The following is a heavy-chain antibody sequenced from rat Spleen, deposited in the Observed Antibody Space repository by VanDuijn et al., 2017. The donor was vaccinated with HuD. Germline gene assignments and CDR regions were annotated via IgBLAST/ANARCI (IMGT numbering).Heavy chain of an antibody. CDR3: ARSSRD. CDR2: ISSGGST. V-gene: IGHV2S12*01. J-gene: IGHJ2*01. Sequence: VQLVESDGGLVQPGRSMKLSCAASGFTFSNYDMAWVRQAPTKGLEWIAAISSGGSTYYNSALKSRLSISRDTSKSQVFLKMNSLQTEDTAMYFCARSSRDWGQGVMVTVSS. CDR1: GFTFSNYD.